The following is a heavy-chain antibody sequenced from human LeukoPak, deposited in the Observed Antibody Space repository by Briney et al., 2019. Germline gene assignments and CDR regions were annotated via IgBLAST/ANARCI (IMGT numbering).Heavy chain of an antibody. CDR1: GDSISSSSSY. V-gene: IGHV4-39*01. J-gene: IGHJ4*02. CDR2: IYYSGST. CDR3: ARGYYFDY. Sequence: SETLSLTCTVSGDSISSSSSYWGWIRQPPGKGLEWIGSIYYSGSTYYNPSLKSRVTISVDTSKNQFSLRLSSVTAADTAVYYCARGYYFDYWGQGTLVTVSS.